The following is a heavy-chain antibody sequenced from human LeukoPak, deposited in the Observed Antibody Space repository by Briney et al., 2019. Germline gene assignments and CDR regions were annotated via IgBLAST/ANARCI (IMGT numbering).Heavy chain of an antibody. CDR3: TTDLMGWTAAAAS. CDR2: IKSKTDGGTT. J-gene: IGHJ5*02. CDR1: GFTFSNAW. V-gene: IGHV3-15*01. D-gene: IGHD6-13*01. Sequence: PGGSLRLSCAASGFTFSNAWMSWVRQAPGKGLEWVGRIKSKTDGGTTDYAAPVKGRFTISRDDSKNTLYLQMNSLKTEDTAVYYCTTDLMGWTAAAASWGQGTLVTVSS.